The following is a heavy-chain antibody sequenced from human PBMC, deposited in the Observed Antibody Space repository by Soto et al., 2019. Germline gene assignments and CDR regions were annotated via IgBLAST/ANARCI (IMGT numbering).Heavy chain of an antibody. Sequence: PSGKVSCRPAGCTFTGYYMLWVRQAHGQGLEWMGWINPIFGATNYAQKFQGRVTITADKSTSTAYMELSSLRSEDTAVYYCARSKYGSGWPFDYWGQGTLVTVSS. CDR1: GCTFTGYY. J-gene: IGHJ4*02. D-gene: IGHD6-19*01. CDR2: INPIFGAT. V-gene: IGHV1-2*02. CDR3: ARSKYGSGWPFDY.